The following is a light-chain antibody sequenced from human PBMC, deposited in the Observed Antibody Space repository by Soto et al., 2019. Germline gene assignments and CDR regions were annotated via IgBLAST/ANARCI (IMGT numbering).Light chain of an antibody. J-gene: IGLJ3*02. Sequence: QSGVTQPASVSGSPGQSITISRTGTSSDVGGYNYDSWCQQHPGKAPKLMIYEVSSRPSGISNRFSDSKSGNTASLTISGLQAEDEADYYCSSYTSTNFWMFGEGSKVTLL. V-gene: IGLV2-14*01. CDR2: EVS. CDR1: SSDVGGYNY. CDR3: SSYTSTNFWM.